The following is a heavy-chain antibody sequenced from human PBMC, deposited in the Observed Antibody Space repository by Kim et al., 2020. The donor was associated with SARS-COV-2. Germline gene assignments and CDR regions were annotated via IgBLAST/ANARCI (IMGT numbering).Heavy chain of an antibody. J-gene: IGHJ5*02. CDR1: GYRFTDYW. CDR3: AKTKMATVTSGLDP. Sequence: GESLKISCKGSGYRFTDYWIGWVRQMPGKGLEWMGIIYPGDSDTRYSPSFQGQVTISANKSISTAYLQWSSLKASDTAMYYCAKTKMATVTSGLDPWGQGTLVTVSS. D-gene: IGHD4-17*01. CDR2: IYPGDSDT. V-gene: IGHV5-51*01.